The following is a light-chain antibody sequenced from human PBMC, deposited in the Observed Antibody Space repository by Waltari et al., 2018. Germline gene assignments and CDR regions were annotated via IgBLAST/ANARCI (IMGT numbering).Light chain of an antibody. V-gene: IGKV3D-15*01. CDR1: QSVVIN. J-gene: IGKJ3*01. CDR3: QQYNNWLEIT. CDR2: GAA. Sequence: IVMTESPTTLSVSPRKIATLSCRASQSVVINLAWYQQKPRQAPRILIYGAATRATGIPARCSGSGSRTEFTLTISSLQSEDFAIYYCQQYNNWLEITFGPGTKVDIK.